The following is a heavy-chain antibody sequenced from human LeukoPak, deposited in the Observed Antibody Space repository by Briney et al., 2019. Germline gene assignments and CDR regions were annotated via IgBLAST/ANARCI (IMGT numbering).Heavy chain of an antibody. CDR2: INSRSSTI. CDR3: AREVGTPQAFDI. Sequence: GGSLRLSCAASRFTFSNYGVNWVRQAPGKGLEWVSYINSRSSTIYYADSVGGRFTISRDNAKNSLYLQMNSLKAEDTAIYYCAREVGTPQAFDIWGQGTMVTVSS. J-gene: IGHJ3*02. CDR1: RFTFSNYG. V-gene: IGHV3-48*01. D-gene: IGHD1-26*01.